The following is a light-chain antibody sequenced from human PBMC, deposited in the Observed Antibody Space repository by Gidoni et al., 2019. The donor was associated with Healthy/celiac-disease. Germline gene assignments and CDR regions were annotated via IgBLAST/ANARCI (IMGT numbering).Light chain of an antibody. CDR1: QSISSW. Sequence: DIQMTQSPSTLSASVGDRVTITCRASQSISSWLAWYQQKPGKAPKLLIYKASSLESGVPSRFSSSGSGTEFTLPISSLQPDDFATYYFQQYNSYSCTFGQGTKLEIK. CDR2: KAS. J-gene: IGKJ2*02. CDR3: QQYNSYSCT. V-gene: IGKV1-5*03.